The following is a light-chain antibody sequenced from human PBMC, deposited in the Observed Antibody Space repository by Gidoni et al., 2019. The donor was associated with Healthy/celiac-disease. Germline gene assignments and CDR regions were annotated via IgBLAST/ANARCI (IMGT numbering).Light chain of an antibody. J-gene: IGLJ2*01. CDR1: SSAVGSYNL. V-gene: IGLV2-23*01. CDR3: CSYAGSSTLV. CDR2: EGI. Sequence: QSALTQPASVSGSPGQSITISCTGTSSAVGSYNLVSWYQQHPGQAPRLMIYEGIKRPSGVSNRCSGSKSGNTASLTISGLQAEDEAYYYCCSYAGSSTLVFGGGTKLTVL.